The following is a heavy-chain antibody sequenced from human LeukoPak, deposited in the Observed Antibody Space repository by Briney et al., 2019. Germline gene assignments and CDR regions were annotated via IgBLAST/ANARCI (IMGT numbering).Heavy chain of an antibody. V-gene: IGHV1-18*01. J-gene: IGHJ4*02. Sequence: ASVKVSCKASGYTFTSYGISWVRQAPGQGLEWMEWISAYNGNTNYAQKLQGRVTMTTDTSTSTAYMELRSLRSDDTAVYYCARDRRAVAGSGFDYWGQGTLVTVSS. CDR1: GYTFTSYG. CDR2: ISAYNGNT. CDR3: ARDRRAVAGSGFDY. D-gene: IGHD6-19*01.